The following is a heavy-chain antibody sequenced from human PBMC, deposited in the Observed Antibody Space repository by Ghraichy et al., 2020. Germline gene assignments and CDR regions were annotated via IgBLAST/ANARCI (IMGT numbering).Heavy chain of an antibody. CDR2: INHSGST. D-gene: IGHD3-10*01. CDR1: GGSFSGYY. Sequence: SETLSLTCAVYGGSFSGYYWSWIRQPPGKGLEWIGEINHSGSTNYNPSLKSRVTISVDTSKNQFSLKLSSVTAADTAVYYCARGLFGAMVRGATIDYWGQGTLFTVSS. V-gene: IGHV4-34*01. CDR3: ARGLFGAMVRGATIDY. J-gene: IGHJ4*02.